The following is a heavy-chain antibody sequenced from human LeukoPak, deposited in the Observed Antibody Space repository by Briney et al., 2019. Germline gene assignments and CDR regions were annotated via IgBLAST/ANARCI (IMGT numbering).Heavy chain of an antibody. D-gene: IGHD3-3*01. J-gene: IGHJ4*02. CDR2: IKPKSGAT. CDR1: GYTFTGHF. Sequence: ASVKVSCKTSGYTFTGHFMNWVRQAPEQGLEWMGWIKPKSGATAYAQKFQGRVTMTRDTAINTAYSEVSGLTPDDTAVYYCARVREWEEISGAIPDYFDYWGQGTLITVSS. CDR3: ARVREWEEISGAIPDYFDY. V-gene: IGHV1-2*02.